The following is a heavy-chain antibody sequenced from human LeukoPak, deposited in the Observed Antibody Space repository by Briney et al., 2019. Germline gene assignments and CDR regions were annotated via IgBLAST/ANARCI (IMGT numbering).Heavy chain of an antibody. V-gene: IGHV1-8*03. CDR3: ARGSLSGSYRRKAFDI. D-gene: IGHD1-26*01. J-gene: IGHJ3*02. Sequence: GASVKVSCKASGYTFTSYDINWVRQATGQGLEWMGWMNHNSGNTGYAQKFQGRVTITRNTTISTAYMELSSLRSEDTAVYYCARGSLSGSYRRKAFDIWGQGTMVTVSS. CDR2: MNHNSGNT. CDR1: GYTFTSYD.